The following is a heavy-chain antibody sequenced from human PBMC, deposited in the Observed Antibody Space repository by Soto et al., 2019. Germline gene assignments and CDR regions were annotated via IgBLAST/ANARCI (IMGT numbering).Heavy chain of an antibody. J-gene: IGHJ3*02. V-gene: IGHV4-4*07. CDR3: ARDGGYTGYEEGNPFDI. CDR1: GGSISHHY. Sequence: SETLSLTCTVSGGSISHHYWSWIRQPAGTRLEWIGRTYVTGTTNYNPSLKNRVSMSIDTSKNQFSLKLSSVTAADTAVYYCARDGGYTGYEEGNPFDIWGQGTMVTVSS. D-gene: IGHD5-12*01. CDR2: TYVTGTT.